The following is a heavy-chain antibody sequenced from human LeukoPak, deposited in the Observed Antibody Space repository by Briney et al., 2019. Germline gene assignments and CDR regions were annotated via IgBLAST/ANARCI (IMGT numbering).Heavy chain of an antibody. D-gene: IGHD3-22*01. J-gene: IGHJ4*02. CDR1: GYTFTSYG. CDR3: AREAEPYYYDSSGYYGY. CDR2: ISAYNGNT. V-gene: IGHV1-18*01. Sequence: ASVKVSCKASGYTFTSYGISWVRQAPGQGLEWMGWISAYNGNTNYAQKLQGRVTMTTDTSTSTAYMELRSLRSDDTAVYYCAREAEPYYYDSSGYYGYWGLGTLVTVSS.